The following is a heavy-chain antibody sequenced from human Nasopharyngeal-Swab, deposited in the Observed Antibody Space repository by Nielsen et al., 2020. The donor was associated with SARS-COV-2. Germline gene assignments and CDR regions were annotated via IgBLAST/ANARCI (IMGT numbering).Heavy chain of an antibody. J-gene: IGHJ6*03. D-gene: IGHD6-13*01. Sequence: VRQMPGKGLEWVAVISYDGSNKYYADSVKGRFTISRDNSKNTPYLHMNSLRAEDTAVYYCAKTAGAADYYYYYMDVWGKGTTVTVSS. CDR3: AKTAGAADYYYYYMDV. CDR2: ISYDGSNK. V-gene: IGHV3-30*18.